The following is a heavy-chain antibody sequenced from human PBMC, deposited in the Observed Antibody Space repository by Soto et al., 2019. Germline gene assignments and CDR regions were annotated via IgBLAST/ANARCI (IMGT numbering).Heavy chain of an antibody. V-gene: IGHV4-34*01. Sequence: SETXSLTCAVYGGSFSGYYWSWIRQPPGKGLEWIGEINHSGSTNYNPSLKSRVTISVDTSKNQFSLKLSSVTAADTAVYYCARAVAGWKIYYYYYMDVWGKGTTVTVSS. J-gene: IGHJ6*03. CDR2: INHSGST. CDR1: GGSFSGYY. D-gene: IGHD2-15*01. CDR3: ARAVAGWKIYYYYYMDV.